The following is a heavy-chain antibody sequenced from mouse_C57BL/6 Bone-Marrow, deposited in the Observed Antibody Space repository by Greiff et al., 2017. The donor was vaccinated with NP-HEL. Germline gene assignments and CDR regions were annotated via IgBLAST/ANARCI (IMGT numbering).Heavy chain of an antibody. Sequence: QVQLQQSGPELVKPGASVKISCKASGYAFSSSWMNWVKQRPGKGLEWIGRIYPGDGDTNYNGKFKGKATLTADKSSSTAYMQLSSLTSEDSAVYFCAREGDYYSNWYFDVWGTGTTVTVSS. V-gene: IGHV1-82*01. CDR3: AREGDYYSNWYFDV. CDR1: GYAFSSSW. J-gene: IGHJ1*03. CDR2: IYPGDGDT. D-gene: IGHD2-5*01.